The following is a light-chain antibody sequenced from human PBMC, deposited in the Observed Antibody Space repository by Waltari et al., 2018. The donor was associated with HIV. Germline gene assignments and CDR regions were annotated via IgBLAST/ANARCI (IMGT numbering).Light chain of an antibody. Sequence: ELVLTQSPGTLSLSPGERATLSCRASQSVISNYLAWYQQKPGQAPRLLIHDASTRATGIPDRFSGSGSGTQFTLTISRLEPEDFAVYYCQRYGSSPRTFGQGTKVEIK. J-gene: IGKJ1*01. CDR2: DAS. CDR3: QRYGSSPRT. V-gene: IGKV3-20*01. CDR1: QSVISNY.